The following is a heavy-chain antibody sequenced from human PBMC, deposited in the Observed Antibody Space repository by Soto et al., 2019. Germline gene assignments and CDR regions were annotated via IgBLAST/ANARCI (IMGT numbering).Heavy chain of an antibody. V-gene: IGHV4-59*01. J-gene: IGHJ4*02. CDR1: GFTFSSYA. Sequence: PGGSLRLSCSASGFTFSSYAMHWVRQAPGKGLEWIGYIYYSGSTNYNPSLKSRVTISVDTSKNQFSLKLSSVTAADTAVYYCARVGYCSSTSCAHVFDYWGQGTLVTVSS. CDR3: ARVGYCSSTSCAHVFDY. CDR2: IYYSGST. D-gene: IGHD2-2*01.